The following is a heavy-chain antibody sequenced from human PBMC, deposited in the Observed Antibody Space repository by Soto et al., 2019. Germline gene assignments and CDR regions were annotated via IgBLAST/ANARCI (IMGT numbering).Heavy chain of an antibody. D-gene: IGHD3-16*01. V-gene: IGHV3-66*01. CDR1: GFTVSTKY. CDR3: TRDPWAADY. J-gene: IGHJ4*02. CDR2: IYSGGST. Sequence: EVQLVESGGGLVQPGGSLRLSCAASGFTVSTKYMSWVRQAPGKGLEWVSVIYSGGSTFYADPVRGRFTISRDNSKNTVNLQMNSLRAEATVVFYCTRDPWAADYWGQGTLVTVSS.